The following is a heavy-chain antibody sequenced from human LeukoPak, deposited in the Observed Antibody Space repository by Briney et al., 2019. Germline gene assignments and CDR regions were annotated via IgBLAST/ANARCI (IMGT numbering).Heavy chain of an antibody. D-gene: IGHD5-24*01. CDR1: GFTFSRYS. CDR3: ARDSGYSPLYYYYYMDV. CDR2: ISSSSSYI. V-gene: IGHV3-21*01. Sequence: GGSLRLSCAASGFTFSRYSMNWVRQAPGKGLEWVSSISSSSSYIYYADSVKGRFTISRDNAKNSLYLQMNSLRAEDTAVYYCARDSGYSPLYYYYYMDVWGKGTTVTVSS. J-gene: IGHJ6*03.